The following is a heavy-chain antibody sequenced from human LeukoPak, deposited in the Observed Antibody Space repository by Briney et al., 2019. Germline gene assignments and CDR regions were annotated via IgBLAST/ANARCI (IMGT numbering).Heavy chain of an antibody. CDR3: ARDSLGMSTLDS. V-gene: IGHV3-53*01. Sequence: GGSLRLSCAASGFTVSSNYMSWVRQAPGKGLEWVSVIYSGGSINYADSVKGRFTISRDSSKNTLYLQMNSLRAEDTAVYYCARDSLGMSTLDSWGQGTLVTVSS. CDR2: IYSGGSI. CDR1: GFTVSSNY. J-gene: IGHJ4*02. D-gene: IGHD5/OR15-5a*01.